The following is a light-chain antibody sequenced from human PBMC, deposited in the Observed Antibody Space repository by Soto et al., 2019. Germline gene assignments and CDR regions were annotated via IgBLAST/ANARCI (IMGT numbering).Light chain of an antibody. CDR2: DTS. CDR1: QSVSTY. J-gene: IGKJ1*01. CDR3: QERSTWRRT. Sequence: EIVLTQSPATLSVSAGEGPTLSCRASQSVSTYLAWYQQKPSQAPRLLIYDTSNSATGIPARFSGSGSGTDFTLTISGLEPEDMAVYFCQERSTWRRTFGQGTKVEI. V-gene: IGKV3-11*01.